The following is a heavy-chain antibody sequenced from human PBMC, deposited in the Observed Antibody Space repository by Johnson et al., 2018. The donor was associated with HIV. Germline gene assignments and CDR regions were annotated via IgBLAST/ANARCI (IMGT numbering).Heavy chain of an antibody. CDR1: GFTFRDYD. Sequence: EVQLVESGGGLVQPGGSLRLSCAASGFTFRDYDMSWNRQAPGKGLEWVSIIYSRDTTYYADYVKGRFTISRDNAKNSLYLQMNSLRAEDTALYYCAPENGRNAFDIWGQGTMVAVSS. CDR2: IYSRDTT. CDR3: APENGRNAFDI. J-gene: IGHJ3*02. V-gene: IGHV3-66*01. D-gene: IGHD1-14*01.